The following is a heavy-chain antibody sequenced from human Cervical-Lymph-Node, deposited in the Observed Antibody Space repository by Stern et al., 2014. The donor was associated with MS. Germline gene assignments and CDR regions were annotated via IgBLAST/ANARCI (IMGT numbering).Heavy chain of an antibody. CDR2: VSQDGGQT. CDR3: VGGWGWLPDY. V-gene: IGHV3-7*04. J-gene: IGHJ4*02. CDR1: EVTLSDLW. Sequence: EDQLVESGGGLVQPGGSLRLSCAASEVTLSDLWMNWVRQAPGKGLEWLAIVSQDGGQTFYADSVKGRFTISRDNTKNSLFLQMTSLTSDDTALYYCVGGWGWLPDYWGQGTPVTVSS. D-gene: IGHD3-16*01.